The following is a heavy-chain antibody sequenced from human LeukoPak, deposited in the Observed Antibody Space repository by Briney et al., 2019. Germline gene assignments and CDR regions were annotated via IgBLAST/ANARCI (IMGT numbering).Heavy chain of an antibody. Sequence: SETLSLTCTVSGGSISSSSYYWGWIRQPPGKGLEWIGSIYYSGSTYYNPSLKSRVTISVDTSKNQFSLKLSSVTAADTGVYYCERSLVGVTLFHYWGQGTLVTVSS. CDR1: GGSISSSSYY. CDR3: ERSLVGVTLFHY. V-gene: IGHV4-39*01. D-gene: IGHD1-26*01. J-gene: IGHJ4*02. CDR2: IYYSGST.